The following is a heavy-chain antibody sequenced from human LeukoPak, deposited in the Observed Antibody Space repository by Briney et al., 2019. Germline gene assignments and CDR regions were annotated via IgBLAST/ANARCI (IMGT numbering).Heavy chain of an antibody. CDR2: LSPNSGDT. J-gene: IGHJ4*02. D-gene: IGHD6-13*01. V-gene: IGHV1-2*02. CDR1: GYTFPRYY. Sequence: ASVKVSCQASGYTFPRYYMHWVRQAPGQELEWMGWLSPNSGDTKFPQKFQGRVTVTRDTSISTAYMELSRLTSDDTAVYYCARATDISSWYLAYWGQGTLVTVSS. CDR3: ARATDISSWYLAY.